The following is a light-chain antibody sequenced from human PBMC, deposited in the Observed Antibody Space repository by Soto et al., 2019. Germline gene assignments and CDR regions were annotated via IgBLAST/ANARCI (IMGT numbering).Light chain of an antibody. V-gene: IGKV1-27*01. CDR2: AAS. Sequence: DIQMTQSPSSLSASVGDRVTITCRASQGISNYLAWYQQKPGTVPKLLISAASTLQTGVPSRFSGGGSGTDFTLTISSLQPEDVATSYCQKYNSAPWTFGQGTKVDIK. CDR1: QGISNY. CDR3: QKYNSAPWT. J-gene: IGKJ1*01.